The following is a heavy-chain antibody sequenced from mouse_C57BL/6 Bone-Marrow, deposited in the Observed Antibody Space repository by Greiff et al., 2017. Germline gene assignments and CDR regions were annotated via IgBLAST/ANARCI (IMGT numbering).Heavy chain of an antibody. CDR1: GYTFTDYN. CDR2: INPNNGGT. Sequence: EVQRVESGPELVKPGASVKIPCKASGYTFTDYNMDWVKQSHGKSLEWIGDINPNNGGTIYNQKFKGKATLTVDKSSSTAYMELRSLTSEDTAVYYCARDYGSLYWYFDVWGTGTTVTVSS. V-gene: IGHV1-18*01. CDR3: ARDYGSLYWYFDV. D-gene: IGHD1-1*01. J-gene: IGHJ1*03.